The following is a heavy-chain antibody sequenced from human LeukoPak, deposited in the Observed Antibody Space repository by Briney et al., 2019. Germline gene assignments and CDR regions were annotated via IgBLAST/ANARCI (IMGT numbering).Heavy chain of an antibody. D-gene: IGHD3-3*01. CDR3: AREKVDLRAFDI. CDR1: GGSFSGYY. CDR2: INHSGST. J-gene: IGHJ3*02. Sequence: SETLSLTCAVYGGSFSGYYWKWIRQPPGKGLEWIGEINHSGSTNHNPSLKSRVTISVDTSRNQFSLKLNSVTAADTAVYYCAREKVDLRAFDIWGPGTMVTVSS. V-gene: IGHV4-34*01.